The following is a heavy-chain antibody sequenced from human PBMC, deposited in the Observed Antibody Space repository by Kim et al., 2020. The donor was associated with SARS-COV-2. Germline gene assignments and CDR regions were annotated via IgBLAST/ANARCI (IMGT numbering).Heavy chain of an antibody. Sequence: GGSLRLSCVASGLTFNRFVMHWVRQAPGKGLEWVAGLSRNAGQLYYIGSVKGRFTISRDNSQNTLFLHMNSLKTEDTAIYYCAQEGETGDRSGNDAFDIWGQGTMVIVSS. V-gene: IGHV3-30*04. CDR1: GLTFNRFV. CDR3: AQEGETGDRSGNDAFDI. D-gene: IGHD7-27*01. J-gene: IGHJ3*02. CDR2: LSRNAGQL.